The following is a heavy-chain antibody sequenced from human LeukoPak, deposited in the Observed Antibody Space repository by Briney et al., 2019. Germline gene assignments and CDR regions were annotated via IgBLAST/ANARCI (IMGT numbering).Heavy chain of an antibody. CDR3: ARGKKYYYDSSGYYYYFDY. D-gene: IGHD3-22*01. V-gene: IGHV3-30*04. Sequence: GGSLRLSCAASGFTFSSYAMHWVRQAPGKGLEWVAVISYDGSNKYYADSVKGRFTISRDNAKNSLYLQMNSLRAEDTAVYYCARGKKYYYDSSGYYYYFDYWGQGTLVTVSS. CDR1: GFTFSSYA. CDR2: ISYDGSNK. J-gene: IGHJ4*02.